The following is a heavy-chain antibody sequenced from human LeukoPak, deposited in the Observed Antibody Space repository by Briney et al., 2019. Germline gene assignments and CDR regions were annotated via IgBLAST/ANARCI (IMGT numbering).Heavy chain of an antibody. CDR2: IGTAGDT. Sequence: GGSLRLSCAASGFTFSSYDMHWVRQATGKGLEWVSAIGTAGDTYYPGSVKGRFTISRENAKNSLYLQMNSLRAGDTAVYYCARGNFFTMVRGVIITSYGMDVWGQGTTVTVSS. J-gene: IGHJ6*02. V-gene: IGHV3-13*01. CDR1: GFTFSSYD. CDR3: ARGNFFTMVRGVIITSYGMDV. D-gene: IGHD3-10*01.